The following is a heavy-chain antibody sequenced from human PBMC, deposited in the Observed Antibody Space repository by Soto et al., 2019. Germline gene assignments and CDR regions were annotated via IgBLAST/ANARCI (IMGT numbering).Heavy chain of an antibody. CDR1: GGSISSGGYY. CDR3: ARASKGWAWRGEVDY. J-gene: IGHJ4*02. V-gene: IGHV4-31*03. CDR2: IYYSGST. Sequence: QVQLQESGPGLVKPSQTLSLTCTVSGGSISSGGYYWSWIRQHPGKGLEWIGYIYYSGSTYYNPSLKSRVTISVDTSKNQFPLKLSSVTAADTAVYYCARASKGWAWRGEVDYWGQGTLVTVSS. D-gene: IGHD3-16*01.